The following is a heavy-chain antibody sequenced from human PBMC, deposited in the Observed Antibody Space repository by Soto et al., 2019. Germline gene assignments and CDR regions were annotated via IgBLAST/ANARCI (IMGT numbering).Heavy chain of an antibody. Sequence: EVQLLESGGDLVQPGGSLRLSCAASGFTFSGYTMGWVRQAPGKGLEWVSSISASGANTYYADSVKGRFTISRDNSKNTLYQQMNSLRVEDTAVYYCVKDRGGFGGGWEYFDSWGQGTVVTASS. CDR3: VKDRGGFGGGWEYFDS. V-gene: IGHV3-23*01. D-gene: IGHD6-19*01. CDR2: ISASGANT. J-gene: IGHJ4*02. CDR1: GFTFSGYT.